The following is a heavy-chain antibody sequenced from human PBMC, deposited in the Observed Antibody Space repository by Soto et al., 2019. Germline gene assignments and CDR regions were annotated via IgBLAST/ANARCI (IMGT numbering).Heavy chain of an antibody. Sequence: ASVKVSCKASGYTFTSYGISWVRQAPGQGLEWMGWISAYNGNTNYAQKLQGRVTMTTDTSTSTAYMELRSLRSDDTAVYYCARDGYCSSTSCYTGYYYYGMDVWGQVTTVTVSS. CDR2: ISAYNGNT. J-gene: IGHJ6*02. CDR3: ARDGYCSSTSCYTGYYYYGMDV. D-gene: IGHD2-2*02. CDR1: GYTFTSYG. V-gene: IGHV1-18*01.